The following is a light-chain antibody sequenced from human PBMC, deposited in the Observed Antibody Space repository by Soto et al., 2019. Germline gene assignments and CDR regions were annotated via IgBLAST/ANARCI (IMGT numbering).Light chain of an antibody. Sequence: EIVLTQSPATLSLSPGERATLSCRASQSVTNYLAWYQQKPGQAPRLLIYDASNRATGIPARFSGSGSGTDFTLTISSLEPEDIAVYYCHQRSNWPSITFGQGTRLEIK. J-gene: IGKJ5*01. CDR2: DAS. CDR1: QSVTNY. V-gene: IGKV3-11*01. CDR3: HQRSNWPSIT.